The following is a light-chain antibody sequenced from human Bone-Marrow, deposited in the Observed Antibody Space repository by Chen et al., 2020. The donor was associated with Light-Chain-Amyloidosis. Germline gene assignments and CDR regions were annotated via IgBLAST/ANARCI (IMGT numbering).Light chain of an antibody. CDR3: SSYTSSRTLV. CDR2: DVS. Sequence: QSALTQTASVSGSPGQSLTISCTGTSSDVGGYNHVSWYQQHPGKAPKLMIYDVSNRPSGVSNRFSGSKSGNTASLTISGLQAEDEADYYCSSYTSSRTLVFGGGTKLTVL. V-gene: IGLV2-14*03. CDR1: SSDVGGYNH. J-gene: IGLJ2*01.